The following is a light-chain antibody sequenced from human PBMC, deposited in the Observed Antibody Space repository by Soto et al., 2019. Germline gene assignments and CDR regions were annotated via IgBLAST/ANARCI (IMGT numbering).Light chain of an antibody. V-gene: IGLV1-51*02. J-gene: IGLJ1*01. Sequence: QSVLTQPPSVSAAPGQKVTISCSGSSSNIGKNYVSWYQQLPGTAPKLLIYENNKRPSGIPDRFSGSKSGTSATLGIAGLQAGDEADYYCGTWDSSLSAYVFGIGTKVTVL. CDR2: ENN. CDR1: SSNIGKNY. CDR3: GTWDSSLSAYV.